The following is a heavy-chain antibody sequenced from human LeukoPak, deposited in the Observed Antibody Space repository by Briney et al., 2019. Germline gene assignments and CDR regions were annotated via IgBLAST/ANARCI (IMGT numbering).Heavy chain of an antibody. Sequence: GGSLRLSCAASGFTFSSYEMNWVRQAPGKGLEWVSYTSSIGTSIYYADSVKGRFTISRDNAKNSLYLQMNSLRVEDTAVYYCAKAGSIRFDYWGQGTLVTVSS. D-gene: IGHD1-26*01. CDR1: GFTFSSYE. CDR3: AKAGSIRFDY. CDR2: TSSIGTSI. J-gene: IGHJ4*02. V-gene: IGHV3-48*03.